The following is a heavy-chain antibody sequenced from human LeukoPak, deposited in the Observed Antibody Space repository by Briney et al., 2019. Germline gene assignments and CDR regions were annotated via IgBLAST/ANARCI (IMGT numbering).Heavy chain of an antibody. Sequence: GGSLRLSCTASGFSFRTYWMSWVRQAPGKGLVWVATIKQDGSEKYHVDSVKGRFTISRDNAQNSLYLQMTSLRAEGTAIYYCARGHYQLEVWGQGTTVTVSS. D-gene: IGHD2-2*01. V-gene: IGHV3-7*01. CDR3: ARGHYQLEV. CDR1: GFSFRTYW. J-gene: IGHJ6*02. CDR2: IKQDGSEK.